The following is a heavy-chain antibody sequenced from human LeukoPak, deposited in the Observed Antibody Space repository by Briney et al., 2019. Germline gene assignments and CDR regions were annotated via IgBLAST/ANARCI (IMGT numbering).Heavy chain of an antibody. CDR1: GYSFTRYF. V-gene: IGHV1-46*01. J-gene: IGHJ4*02. CDR2: IIPSDGST. D-gene: IGHD6-13*01. CDR3: AGSSGYSSSWYFDY. Sequence: ASVKVSCKASGYSFTRYFIHWVRQAPGQGLEWMGIIIPSDGSTSYAQKFQGRVTMTRDTSTSTVYMELSSLRSEDTAVYYCAGSSGYSSSWYFDYWGQGTLVTVSS.